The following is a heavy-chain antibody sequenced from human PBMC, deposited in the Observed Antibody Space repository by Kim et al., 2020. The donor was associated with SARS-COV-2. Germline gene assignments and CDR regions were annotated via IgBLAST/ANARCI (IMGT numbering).Heavy chain of an antibody. CDR2: IIPIFGTA. J-gene: IGHJ5*02. D-gene: IGHD6-13*01. Sequence: SVKVSCKASGGTFSSYAISWVRQAPGQGLEWMGGIIPIFGTANYAQKFQGRVTITADESTSTAYMELSSLRSEDTAVYYCARERIAAAGVNWFDPWGQGTLVTVSS. CDR1: GGTFSSYA. V-gene: IGHV1-69*13. CDR3: ARERIAAAGVNWFDP.